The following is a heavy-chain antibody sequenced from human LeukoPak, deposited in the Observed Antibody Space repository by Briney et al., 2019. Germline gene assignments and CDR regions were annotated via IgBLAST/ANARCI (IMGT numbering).Heavy chain of an antibody. Sequence: EASETLSLTCTVSGGSISDYYWSWIRQPPGKGLEWIGYIYYSGSTNYNPSLKSRVTISVDTSKYQFSLRLSSVTAADTAVYYCARVSQTPPPTYFDYWGQGTLVTVSS. CDR2: IYYSGST. CDR1: GGSISDYY. CDR3: ARVSQTPPPTYFDY. J-gene: IGHJ4*02. V-gene: IGHV4-59*01.